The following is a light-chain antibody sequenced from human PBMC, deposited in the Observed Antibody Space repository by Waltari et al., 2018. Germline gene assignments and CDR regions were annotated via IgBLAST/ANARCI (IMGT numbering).Light chain of an antibody. Sequence: SSELTQPPSVSVSPGQTASIPCSADALPKHSGYLYQQKPGQAPVLVIYKDTERPSGIPERFSGSSSGTTVTLTISGVQAEDEADYYCQSADSSGTYVVFGAGTKLTVL. CDR2: KDT. J-gene: IGLJ2*01. CDR3: QSADSSGTYVV. V-gene: IGLV3-25*03. CDR1: ALPKHS.